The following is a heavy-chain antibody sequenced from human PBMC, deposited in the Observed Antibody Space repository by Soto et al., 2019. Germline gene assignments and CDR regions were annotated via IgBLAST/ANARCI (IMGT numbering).Heavy chain of an antibody. J-gene: IGHJ4*02. D-gene: IGHD3-16*02. V-gene: IGHV2-5*02. CDR1: GFSLSTSGVG. CDR3: AHSPPNMFTFGGIVV. CDR2: IYWDDDK. Sequence: QITLKESGPTLVKPTETLTLTCTFSGFSLSTSGVGVVWIRQPPGKALEWLALIYWDDDKRYNMSLKNRLTISKDTSKNQVVLTMPNMDPVDTATYFCAHSPPNMFTFGGIVVWGQGSLVTVSS.